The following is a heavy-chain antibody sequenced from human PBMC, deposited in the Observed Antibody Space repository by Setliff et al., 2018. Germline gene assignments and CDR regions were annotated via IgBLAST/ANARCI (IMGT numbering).Heavy chain of an antibody. CDR3: ARDRTYYGSGTYTRYFDY. CDR1: GASARSHY. D-gene: IGHD3-10*01. V-gene: IGHV4-59*02. Sequence: SETLSLTCTVSGASARSHYWSWIRQSPEKGLEWIGFFFYSGDTKSNPSLKSRVTMPVDTSKNQFSLKLNSVTAADTAVYYCARDRTYYGSGTYTRYFDYWGQGTLVTVSS. J-gene: IGHJ4*02. CDR2: FFYSGDT.